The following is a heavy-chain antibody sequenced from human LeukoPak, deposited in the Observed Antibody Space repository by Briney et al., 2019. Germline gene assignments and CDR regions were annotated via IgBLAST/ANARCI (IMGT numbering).Heavy chain of an antibody. V-gene: IGHV4-59*12. J-gene: IGHJ4*02. D-gene: IGHD6-19*01. CDR1: GGSISSYY. Sequence: SGTLSLTCTVSGGSISSYYWSWIRQPPGKGLEWIGYIYYSGSTNYNPSLKSRVTISVDTSKNQFSLKLSSVTAADTAVYYCARDGSDSSGWFLVDYWGQGTLVTVSS. CDR3: ARDGSDSSGWFLVDY. CDR2: IYYSGST.